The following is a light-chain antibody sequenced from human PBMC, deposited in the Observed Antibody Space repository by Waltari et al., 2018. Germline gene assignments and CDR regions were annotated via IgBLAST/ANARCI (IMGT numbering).Light chain of an antibody. CDR3: QQRSTWLAFT. CDR1: QSVKY. CDR2: DAS. Sequence: EIVLTQSPATLSLSLGERATLSCRASQSVKYVAWFQHKPGQTPRLLIYDASNRATGIPARFSGSGSGTDFTLTISSLEPEDFAVYYCQQRSTWLAFTFGGGTKVELK. V-gene: IGKV3-11*01. J-gene: IGKJ4*01.